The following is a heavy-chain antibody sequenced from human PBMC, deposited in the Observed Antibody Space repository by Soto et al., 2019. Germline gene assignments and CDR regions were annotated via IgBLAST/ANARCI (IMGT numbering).Heavy chain of an antibody. J-gene: IGHJ4*02. CDR1: GGAISTGDYS. D-gene: IGHD3-22*01. V-gene: IGHV4-30-2*01. CDR2: IYYGGST. Sequence: SETLSLTCAVSGGAISTGDYSWNWIRQPPGKGLEWIGYIYYGGSTYYNPSLQSRVTMSVDRSRNQSSLKLNSVTAADTAVYYCARVRREYDNSGPVDYWGQGTLVTVS. CDR3: ARVRREYDNSGPVDY.